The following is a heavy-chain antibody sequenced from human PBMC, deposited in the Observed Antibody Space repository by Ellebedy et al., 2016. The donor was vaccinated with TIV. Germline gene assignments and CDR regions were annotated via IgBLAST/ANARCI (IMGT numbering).Heavy chain of an antibody. CDR3: AREDYYGMDV. Sequence: GESLKISXVASGFTFSSYWIHWVRQAPGEGLVWLSRIDRDGTTTNYADSVKGRFTISRDNAKNSLYLQMNSLRAEDTAVYYCAREDYYGMDVWGQGTTVTVSS. V-gene: IGHV3-74*01. CDR2: IDRDGTTT. J-gene: IGHJ6*02. CDR1: GFTFSSYW.